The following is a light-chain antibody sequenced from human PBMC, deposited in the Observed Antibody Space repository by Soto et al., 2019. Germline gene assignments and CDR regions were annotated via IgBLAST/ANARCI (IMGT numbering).Light chain of an antibody. CDR2: EVS. V-gene: IGLV2-14*01. CDR3: KSYTSSNTYV. J-gene: IGLJ1*01. Sequence: QSALTQPASVSGSPGQAITISCSGSSNDVGAHNFVSWYQHHPGKAPKLMIYEVSNRPSGVSNRFSGSKSGNTASLTISGLQAEDEADYYCKSYTSSNTYVFGSGTKV. CDR1: SNDVGAHNF.